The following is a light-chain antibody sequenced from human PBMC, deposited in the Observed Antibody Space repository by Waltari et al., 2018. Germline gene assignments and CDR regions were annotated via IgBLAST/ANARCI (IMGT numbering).Light chain of an antibody. CDR2: CAS. J-gene: IGKJ5*01. Sequence: EIVLTQSPGTLSLSPGERATLSCRASQSVSSSYLAWYQQKPGKAPRLLIYCASSRATGIPDRFRGSGSGTDFTLTISRLDPEDFAVYYCQQYGSSAPITFGQGTRLEIK. CDR1: QSVSSSY. CDR3: QQYGSSAPIT. V-gene: IGKV3-20*01.